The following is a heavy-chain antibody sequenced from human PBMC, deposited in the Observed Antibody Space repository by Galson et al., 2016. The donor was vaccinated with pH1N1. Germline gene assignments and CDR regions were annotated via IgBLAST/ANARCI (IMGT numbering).Heavy chain of an antibody. V-gene: IGHV3-30*04. J-gene: IGHJ4*02. CDR3: ARSRDFSFDY. CDR2: ISKDGNNA. CDR1: GFTLSFCA. Sequence: SLRLSCAASGFTLSFCAMHWVRQAPGKGLECAALISKDGNNAYYAVSVKGRFTLPRTSSNNTLYLQMNSLRSEDTAIYYCARSRDFSFDYWGQGALVTVAS. D-gene: IGHD4-11*01.